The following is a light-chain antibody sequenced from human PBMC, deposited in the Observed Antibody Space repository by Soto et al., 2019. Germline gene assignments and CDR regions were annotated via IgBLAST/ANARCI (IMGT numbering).Light chain of an antibody. CDR3: SSYAGSNVVV. CDR1: RSDVGGYNY. CDR2: EVN. J-gene: IGLJ2*01. V-gene: IGLV2-8*01. Sequence: QSALTQPPSASGSPGQSVTISCTGTRSDVGGYNYVSWYQQYPDKAPKLLIYEVNKRPSGVPDRFSGSKSGNTASLTVSGLQAEDEADYYCSSYAGSNVVVFGGGTKLTVL.